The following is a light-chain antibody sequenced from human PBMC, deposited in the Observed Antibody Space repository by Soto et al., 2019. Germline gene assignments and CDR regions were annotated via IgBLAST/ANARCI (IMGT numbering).Light chain of an antibody. CDR1: NRDVGSYNS. J-gene: IGLJ1*01. CDR2: EST. CDR3: YSYAGDNIPYI. V-gene: IGLV2-23*01. Sequence: QSVLTQTAAVSGSPGQAITISCTGTNRDVGSYNSVSWYQQYPDQAPKLLIYESTKRPSGVSHRFSASKSGNTASLTISALQAEDEADYYCYSYAGDNIPYIFGTGTKVTVL.